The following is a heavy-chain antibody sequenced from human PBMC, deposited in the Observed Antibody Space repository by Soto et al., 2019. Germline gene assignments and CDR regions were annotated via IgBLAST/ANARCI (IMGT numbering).Heavy chain of an antibody. V-gene: IGHV3-33*01. CDR1: GFTFSSYG. CDR3: ARDKLGYCSGGSCQTHGMDV. J-gene: IGHJ6*02. Sequence: QVQLVESGGGVVQPGRSLRLSCAASGFTFSSYGMHWVRQAPGKGLEWVAVIWYDGSNKYYADSVKGRFTISRDNSKNTLYLQMNSLRAEDTAVYYCARDKLGYCSGGSCQTHGMDVWGQGTTVTVSS. CDR2: IWYDGSNK. D-gene: IGHD2-15*01.